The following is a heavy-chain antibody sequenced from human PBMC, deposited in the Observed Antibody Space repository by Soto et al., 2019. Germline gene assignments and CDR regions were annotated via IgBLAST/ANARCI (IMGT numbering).Heavy chain of an antibody. Sequence: PXGALGLCCGVSGFTFRNYAMSWVRQAPGKGLEWVSAINIGGDTTYYADSVKGRFTISRDNSKNTLYLQMNSLRAEDTAVYYCAKLLVTQMPYYYYGLDVWGQGTTVTVSS. CDR3: AKLLVTQMPYYYYGLDV. D-gene: IGHD2-21*02. CDR2: INIGGDTT. J-gene: IGHJ6*02. V-gene: IGHV3-23*01. CDR1: GFTFRNYA.